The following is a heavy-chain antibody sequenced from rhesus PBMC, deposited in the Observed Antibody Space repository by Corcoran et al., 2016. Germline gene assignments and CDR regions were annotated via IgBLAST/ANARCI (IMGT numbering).Heavy chain of an antibody. CDR1: GYSISRGFY. CDR3: TRVQYSSSPIDY. J-gene: IGHJ4*01. Sequence: QVQLQESGPGLVKPSETLSLTCAVSGYSISRGFYLGWIRPPPWKGLEYIGYIFGSSGSTYYNPSLKSRITIPKDTSKNQFSLRLSSVTAADTAVYYCTRVQYSSSPIDYWGQGVQVTVSS. D-gene: IGHD6-43*01. V-gene: IGHV4-99*02. CDR2: IFGSSGST.